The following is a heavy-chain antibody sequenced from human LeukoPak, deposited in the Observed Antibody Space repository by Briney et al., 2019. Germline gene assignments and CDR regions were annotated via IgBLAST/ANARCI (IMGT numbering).Heavy chain of an antibody. CDR1: GYTFTSYA. Sequence: ASVKVSCKASGYTFTSYAMNWVRQAPGQGLEWIGRTVPIYDAPIYAQKFHGRVTITADTSTTTVYMELSSLRSEDTAIFYCATSTDYYDASGFYYWGQGTLVSVSS. D-gene: IGHD3-9*01. J-gene: IGHJ4*02. CDR2: TVPIYDAP. CDR3: ATSTDYYDASGFYY. V-gene: IGHV1-69*06.